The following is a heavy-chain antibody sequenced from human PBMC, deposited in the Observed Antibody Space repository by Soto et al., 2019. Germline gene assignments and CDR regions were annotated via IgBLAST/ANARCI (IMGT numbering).Heavy chain of an antibody. CDR1: VFTFSIYA. CDR2: IGAGSDGI. D-gene: IGHD5-12*01. CDR3: AEYSTSGPSRFFDL. V-gene: IGHV3-23*01. J-gene: IGHJ4*02. Sequence: GGSLRLSCAASVFTFSIYAVAWVRQTPGKGLEWVSVIGAGSDGIQYVDSVKGRFSISRDNSKNTLYLHMNSLRAEDTAIYYCAEYSTSGPSRFFDLWGQGTLVTVSS.